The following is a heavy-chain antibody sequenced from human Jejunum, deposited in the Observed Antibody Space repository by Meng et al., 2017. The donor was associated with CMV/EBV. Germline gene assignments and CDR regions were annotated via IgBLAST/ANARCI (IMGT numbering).Heavy chain of an antibody. V-gene: IGHV3-7*01. D-gene: IGHD5-18*01. Sequence: SCAASGFSFSSTWMGWVRQGPGKGLEWVANIKPGGSENWSTDSVKGRFTISRDNAKNSLFLQMNSLRADDTAVYFCATLGFRRIDYWGQGTLVTVSS. CDR3: ATLGFRRIDY. CDR2: IKPGGSEN. CDR1: GFSFSSTW. J-gene: IGHJ4*02.